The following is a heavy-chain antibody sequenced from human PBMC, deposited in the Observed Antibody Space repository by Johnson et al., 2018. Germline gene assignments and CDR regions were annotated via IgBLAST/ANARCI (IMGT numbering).Heavy chain of an antibody. CDR3: ATESNGDRALES. D-gene: IGHD7-27*01. V-gene: IGHV3-30*04. J-gene: IGHJ3*01. CDR1: GFTFSSYA. Sequence: QVQLVQSGGGVVQPGRSLRLSCAASGFTFSSYAMHWVRQAPGKGLEWVALISCDGKSEYYADPLKGLFTISRDNAKNSLYLQMNSLRAEDTAVDSRATESNGDRALESWGQGTMVAVSS. CDR2: ISCDGKSE.